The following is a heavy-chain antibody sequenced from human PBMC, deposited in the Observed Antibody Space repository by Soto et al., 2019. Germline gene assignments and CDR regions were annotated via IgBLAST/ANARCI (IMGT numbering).Heavy chain of an antibody. J-gene: IGHJ4*02. D-gene: IGHD3-3*01. CDR2: INPNSGDK. Sequence: ASVKVSCKASGYTFSGYYIHWLRQAPGQGLEWMGWINPNSGDKNYAQNFQGRVTMTRETSVTTAYMELSRLRSDDTAVYYCERDRVNYDFWSGYYTGYFDFWGLGTRVTISS. CDR1: GYTFSGYY. CDR3: ERDRVNYDFWSGYYTGYFDF. V-gene: IGHV1-2*02.